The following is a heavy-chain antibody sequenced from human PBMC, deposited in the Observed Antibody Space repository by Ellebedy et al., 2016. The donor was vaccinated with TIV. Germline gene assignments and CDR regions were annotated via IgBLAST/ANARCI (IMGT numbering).Heavy chain of an antibody. CDR3: AKDLPPYYYGTESHFGVGYCDY. J-gene: IGHJ4*02. Sequence: PGRSLRLSCPASGFTYSTYAMSWARQAPGKGLAWGSAVSANGGKTFYADSVKGRFTISIDNSKNTLSLEMNSLRPEDTAVYYCAKDLPPYYYGTESHFGVGYCDYWGQGTLVTVSS. CDR2: VSANGGKT. V-gene: IGHV3-23*01. D-gene: IGHD3-10*01. CDR1: GFTYSTYA.